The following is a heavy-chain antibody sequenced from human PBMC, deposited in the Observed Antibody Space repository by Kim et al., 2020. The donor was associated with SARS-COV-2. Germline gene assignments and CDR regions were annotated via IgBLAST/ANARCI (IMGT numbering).Heavy chain of an antibody. D-gene: IGHD6-13*01. CDR3: TTDESSWDANWFDP. CDR2: IKSKTDGGTT. V-gene: IGHV3-15*01. J-gene: IGHJ5*02. Sequence: GGSLRLSCAASGFTFSNAWMSWVRQAPGKGLEWVGRIKSKTDGGTTDYAAPVKGRFTISRDDSKNTLYLQMNSLKTEDTAVYYCTTDESSWDANWFDPWGQGTLVTVSS. CDR1: GFTFSNAW.